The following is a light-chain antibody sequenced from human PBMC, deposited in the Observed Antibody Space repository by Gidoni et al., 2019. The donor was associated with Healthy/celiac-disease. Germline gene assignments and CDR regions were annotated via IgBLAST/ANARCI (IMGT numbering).Light chain of an antibody. CDR1: QSISSY. Sequence: DIQMTQSPSSLSASVGDRVTSTCRASQSISSYLHWYQQKPGKAPKLLIYAASSLQSGVPSRFSGSGSGTDFTLTISSLQPEDFATYYCQQSYSTPLYTFGQXTKLEIK. J-gene: IGKJ2*01. V-gene: IGKV1-39*01. CDR3: QQSYSTPLYT. CDR2: AAS.